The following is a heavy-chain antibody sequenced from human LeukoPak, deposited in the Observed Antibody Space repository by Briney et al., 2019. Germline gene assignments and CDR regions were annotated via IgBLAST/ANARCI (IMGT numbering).Heavy chain of an antibody. CDR1: GGSISSYY. CDR3: ARLPAVSGYDLDY. J-gene: IGHJ4*02. Sequence: NPSETLSLTCTVSGGSISSYYWSWIRQPPGKGLEWIGYIYYSGSTNYNPSLKSRVTISVDTSKNQFSLKLSSVTAADTAVYYCARLPAVSGYDLDYWGQGTLVTVSS. CDR2: IYYSGST. V-gene: IGHV4-59*08. D-gene: IGHD5-12*01.